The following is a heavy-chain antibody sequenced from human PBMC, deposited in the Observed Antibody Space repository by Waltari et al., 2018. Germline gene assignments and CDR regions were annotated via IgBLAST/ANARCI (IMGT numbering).Heavy chain of an antibody. Sequence: EVQLVESGGGLVKPGGSLGLSCAASGITFSTYSMHWCRQAPGRGLEWVSSISSSSTHIYYADSAKGRFTISRDNAKNSLYLQMNSLRAEDTAVYYCARTSYYWSSRGYGGHYFDYWGQGTLVTVSS. J-gene: IGHJ4*02. CDR2: ISSSSTHI. CDR1: GITFSTYS. V-gene: IGHV3-21*01. CDR3: ARTSYYWSSRGYGGHYFDY. D-gene: IGHD3-22*01.